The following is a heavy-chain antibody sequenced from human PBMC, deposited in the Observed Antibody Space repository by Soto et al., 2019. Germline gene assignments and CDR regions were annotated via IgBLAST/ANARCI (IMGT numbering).Heavy chain of an antibody. CDR2: IIPIGGTP. V-gene: IGHV1-69*01. Sequence: QVQLVQSGTEVKKPGSSVKVSCNASGVTFNSYGINWVRQAPGQGLEWMGGIIPIGGTPKYAQQFQGRVTITADESTRTSYMELSSLRSEDTGVYYCVRDRTPRYYYSMDVWGQGTTVTVSS. CDR1: GVTFNSYG. D-gene: IGHD2-15*01. J-gene: IGHJ6*02. CDR3: VRDRTPRYYYSMDV.